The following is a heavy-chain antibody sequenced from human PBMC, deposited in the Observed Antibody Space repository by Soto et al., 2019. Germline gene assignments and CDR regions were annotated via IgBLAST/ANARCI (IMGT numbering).Heavy chain of an antibody. Sequence: GGSLRLSCAASGFTFSSYWMHWVRQAPGKGLVWVSRINSDGSSTSYADSVKGRFTISRDNARNTLYLQMNSLRAEDAAVYYCAREAPPHGGGDRAFDIWGQGTMVTVSS. CDR2: INSDGSST. CDR1: GFTFSSYW. J-gene: IGHJ3*02. D-gene: IGHD2-21*01. V-gene: IGHV3-74*01. CDR3: AREAPPHGGGDRAFDI.